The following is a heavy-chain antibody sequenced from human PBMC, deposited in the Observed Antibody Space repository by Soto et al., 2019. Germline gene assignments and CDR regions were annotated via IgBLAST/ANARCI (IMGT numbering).Heavy chain of an antibody. Sequence: GGSLRLSCAASGFTFSSYAMHWVRQAPGKGLEWVAVISYDGSNKYYADSVKGRFTISRDNSKNTLYLQMNSLRAEDTAVYYCASRNHYYYDSSGPFDYWGQGTLVTVSS. CDR1: GFTFSSYA. CDR2: ISYDGSNK. V-gene: IGHV3-30-3*01. J-gene: IGHJ4*02. CDR3: ASRNHYYYDSSGPFDY. D-gene: IGHD3-22*01.